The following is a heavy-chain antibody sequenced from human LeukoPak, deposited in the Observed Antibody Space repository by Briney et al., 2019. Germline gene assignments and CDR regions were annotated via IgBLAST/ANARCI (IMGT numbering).Heavy chain of an antibody. D-gene: IGHD4-17*01. V-gene: IGHV3-23*01. CDR2: ISGSGANR. CDR1: GLRFSDQY. J-gene: IGHJ4*02. Sequence: GGSLRLSCAASGLRFSDQYMIWIRQTPGKGLEWVSFISGSGANRFYADSVKGRFTISRDNSKNTLYLQMYSLRAEDTAVYYCANEIRPNDYWGQGTLVTVSS. CDR3: ANEIRPNDY.